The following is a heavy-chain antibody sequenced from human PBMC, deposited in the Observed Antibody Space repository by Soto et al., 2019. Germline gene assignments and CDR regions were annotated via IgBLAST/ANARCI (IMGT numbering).Heavy chain of an antibody. D-gene: IGHD5-12*01. J-gene: IGHJ4*02. CDR1: GFTFSDYY. Sequence: QVQLVESGGGLVQPGGSLRLSCAASGFTFSDYYMSGIRQAPGKGVEWVSHISSSGSTIYYADAVKGRFTISRHNANHSLYLQMTSLSAEDTAVYYCARMAPPIDYWGQGTVVTVSS. CDR3: ARMAPPIDY. CDR2: ISSSGSTI. V-gene: IGHV3-11*01.